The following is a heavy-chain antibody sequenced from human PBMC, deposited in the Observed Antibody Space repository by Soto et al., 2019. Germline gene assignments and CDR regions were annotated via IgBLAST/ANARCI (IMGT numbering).Heavy chain of an antibody. V-gene: IGHV1-2*02. CDR2: INPKSGTT. CDR1: GFTFTGYL. J-gene: IGHJ5*01. CDR3: AREENILDWLDT. Sequence: ASVKVSCKASGFTFTGYLIHWVRQAPGQGLEWMGWINPKSGTTDYAQKFQGRVAMTRDTSINTAYMEVSRLTSDDTAVYFCAREENILDWLDTWGHGTLVTVSS.